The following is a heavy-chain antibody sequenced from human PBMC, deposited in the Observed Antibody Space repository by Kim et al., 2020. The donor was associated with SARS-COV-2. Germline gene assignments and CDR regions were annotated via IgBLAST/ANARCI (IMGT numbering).Heavy chain of an antibody. V-gene: IGHV1-2*02. Sequence: ASVKVSCKASGYTFTGYYLHWVRQAPRQGLEWMAWINPNSGGTNYAQKFHGRVTMTRDTSISTAYMELSRLRSDDTAMYYCARGQDYVWGNPHFGIWGQG. CDR1: GYTFTGYY. J-gene: IGHJ3*02. CDR3: ARGQDYVWGNPHFGI. CDR2: INPNSGGT. D-gene: IGHD3-16*01.